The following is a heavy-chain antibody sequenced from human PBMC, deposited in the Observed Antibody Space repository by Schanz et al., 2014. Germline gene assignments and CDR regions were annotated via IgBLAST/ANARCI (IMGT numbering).Heavy chain of an antibody. V-gene: IGHV3-23*01. CDR2: ISGSGAST. CDR3: VRGGPAYYFDD. J-gene: IGHJ4*02. Sequence: EVQLLESGGGLVQPGGSLRLSCATSGFSFSSYAINWVRQAPGKGLEWVSGISGSGASTYYADSVKGRFTISRDNSNKTVDLQMNSLRAEDTAVYYCVRGGPAYYFDDWGQGTLVTVSS. CDR1: GFSFSSYA.